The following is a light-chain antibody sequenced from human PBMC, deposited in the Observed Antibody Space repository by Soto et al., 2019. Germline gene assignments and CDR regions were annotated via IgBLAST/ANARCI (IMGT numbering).Light chain of an antibody. CDR3: QQYNNWPSWT. CDR2: GAS. J-gene: IGKJ1*01. CDR1: QSVSTN. Sequence: EIVLTQSPATLSVSPGERATLSCRASQSVSTNFAWYQQKPGQAPRLLIYGASTRATGIPARFSGSGSGTEFTLTISSLQSEDFAVYYCQQYNNWPSWTFGQGTKV. V-gene: IGKV3-15*01.